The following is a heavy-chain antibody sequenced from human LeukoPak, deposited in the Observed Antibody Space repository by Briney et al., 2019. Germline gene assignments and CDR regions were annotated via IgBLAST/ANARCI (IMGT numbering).Heavy chain of an antibody. J-gene: IGHJ4*02. D-gene: IGHD2-15*01. CDR2: ISDDGSYT. V-gene: IGHV3-74*01. CDR1: GFSFSSHW. Sequence: PGGSLRLSCAASGFSFSSHWVHWVRQAPGKGLVWVSRISDDGSYTSNVDSVKGRFTISRDNVNNMLYLHMNSLRSEDTAFYYCARDQYFGAATISRLDYWGQGTLVTVSS. CDR3: ARDQYFGAATISRLDY.